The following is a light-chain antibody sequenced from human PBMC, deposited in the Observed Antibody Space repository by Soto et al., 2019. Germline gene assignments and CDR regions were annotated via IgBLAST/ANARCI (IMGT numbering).Light chain of an antibody. CDR3: QTWGTGSVV. CDR1: SGHSSYA. V-gene: IGLV4-69*01. CDR2: LNSDGSH. Sequence: QPVLTQSPSASASLGASDKLTCTLSSGHSSYAIAWHQQQPEKGPRYLMKLNSDGSHSKGDGIPDRFSGSSSGAERYLTISGLQSEDEADYYCQTWGTGSVVFGGGTKLTVL. J-gene: IGLJ2*01.